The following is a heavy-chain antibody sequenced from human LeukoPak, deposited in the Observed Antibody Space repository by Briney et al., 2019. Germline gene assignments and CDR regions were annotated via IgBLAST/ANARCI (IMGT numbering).Heavy chain of an antibody. D-gene: IGHD3-22*01. CDR2: INLDGSVI. Sequence: GGSLRLSCAASGFTFSGYWMSWVRQAPGKGLEWVANINLDGSVIHYVDSAKGRFTISRDNAKNSLYLQMNYLRAEDTALYYCATSDDSSGSDWGQGTLVTVYS. CDR1: GFTFSGYW. CDR3: ATSDDSSGSD. J-gene: IGHJ4*02. V-gene: IGHV3-7*01.